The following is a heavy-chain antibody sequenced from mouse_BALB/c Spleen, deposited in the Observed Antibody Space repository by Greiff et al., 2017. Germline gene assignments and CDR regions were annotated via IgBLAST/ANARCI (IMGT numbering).Heavy chain of an antibody. Sequence: EVKLEESGGGLVQPGGSMKLSCVASGFTFSNYWMNWVRQSPEKGLEWVAEIRLKSNNYATHYAESVKGRFTISRDDSKSSVYLQMNNLRAEDTGIYYCTRPYYDYDGYYFDYWGQGTTLTISS. J-gene: IGHJ2*01. CDR1: GFTFSNYW. CDR2: IRLKSNNYAT. CDR3: TRPYYDYDGYYFDY. V-gene: IGHV6-6*02. D-gene: IGHD2-4*01.